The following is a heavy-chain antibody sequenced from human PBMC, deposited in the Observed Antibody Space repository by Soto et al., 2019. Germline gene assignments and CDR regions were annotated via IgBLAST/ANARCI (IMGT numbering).Heavy chain of an antibody. CDR1: GFTFSSYS. J-gene: IGHJ3*02. CDR3: ARDTIYDAFDI. CDR2: ISSSSSYI. Sequence: PXXSLRLSCAASGFTFSSYSMDWVLQAPGKGLEWVSSISSSSSYIYYADSVKGRFTISRDNAKNSLYLQMKSLRAEDTAVYYCARDTIYDAFDIWGQGTMVTVSS. V-gene: IGHV3-21*01.